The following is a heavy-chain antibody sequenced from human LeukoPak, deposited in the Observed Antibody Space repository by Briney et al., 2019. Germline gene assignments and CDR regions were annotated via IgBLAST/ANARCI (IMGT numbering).Heavy chain of an antibody. D-gene: IGHD2-2*01. V-gene: IGHV1-46*01. CDR3: ARVKERVAPYCSSTSCPYYYYYYMDV. J-gene: IGHJ6*03. CDR2: INPSGGST. CDR1: GYTFTSYY. Sequence: ASVKVSCKASGYTFTSYYMHWVRQALGQGLEWMGIINPSGGSTSYAQKFQGRVTMTRDTSTSTVYMELSSLRSEDTAVYYCARVKERVAPYCSSTSCPYYYYYYMDVWGKGTTVTISS.